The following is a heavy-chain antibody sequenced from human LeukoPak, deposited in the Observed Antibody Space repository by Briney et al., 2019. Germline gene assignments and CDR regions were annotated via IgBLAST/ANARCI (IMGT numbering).Heavy chain of an antibody. V-gene: IGHV3-21*01. CDR2: ISSSSSYI. D-gene: IGHD4-17*01. Sequence: GGSLRLSCAASGFTFSSYSMNGVRQAPGKGLEWVSSISSSSSYIYYADSVKGRFTISSDNAKHSLYLQMNSLTAEDTAVSYCARDVYPGDYASFSDYWGQGTLVTVSS. J-gene: IGHJ4*02. CDR3: ARDVYPGDYASFSDY. CDR1: GFTFSSYS.